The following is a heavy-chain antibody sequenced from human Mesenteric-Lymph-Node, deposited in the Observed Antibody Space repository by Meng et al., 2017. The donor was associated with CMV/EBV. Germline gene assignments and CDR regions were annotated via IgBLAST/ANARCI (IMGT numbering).Heavy chain of an antibody. CDR2: INPNSGGT. D-gene: IGHD1-26*01. J-gene: IGHJ6*02. CDR3: ARGGWELLAYGMDV. CDR1: GYTFTGYY. V-gene: IGHV1-2*02. Sequence: ASVKVSCKASGYTFTGYYIHWVRQAPGQGLEWMGWINPNSGGTNYAQKLQGRVTMTTDTSTSTAYMELRSLRSDDTAVYYCARGGWELLAYGMDVWGQGTTVTVSS.